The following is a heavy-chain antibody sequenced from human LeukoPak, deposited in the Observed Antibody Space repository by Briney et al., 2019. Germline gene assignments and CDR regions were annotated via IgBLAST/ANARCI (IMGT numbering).Heavy chain of an antibody. Sequence: SETLSLTCTVHGGSISSSSYYWGWIRQLPGKGLEWIGSIYYSGSTYYNPSLKSRVTISVDTSKNQFSLKLSSVTAADTAVYYCARHGLRYCSSTSCYPLNWFDPWGQGTLVTVSS. CDR2: IYYSGST. J-gene: IGHJ5*02. V-gene: IGHV4-39*01. CDR1: GGSISSSSYY. CDR3: ARHGLRYCSSTSCYPLNWFDP. D-gene: IGHD2-2*01.